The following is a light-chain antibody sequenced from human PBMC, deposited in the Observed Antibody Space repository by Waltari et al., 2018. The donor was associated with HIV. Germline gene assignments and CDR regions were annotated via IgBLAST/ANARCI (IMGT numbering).Light chain of an antibody. Sequence: SSELTQDPAVSVALGQTVRITCQGDSLRSYYASWYQQKPGQAPVLVIYDKNNRPSGIPDRFSGSSSRNTASLTITGAQAEDEADYYCNSRDSSDNHRRVFGGGTKLTVL. CDR3: NSRDSSDNHRRV. J-gene: IGLJ3*02. CDR1: SLRSYY. CDR2: DKN. V-gene: IGLV3-19*01.